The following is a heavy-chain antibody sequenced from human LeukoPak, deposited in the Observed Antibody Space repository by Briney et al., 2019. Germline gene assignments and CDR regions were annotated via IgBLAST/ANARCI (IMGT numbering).Heavy chain of an antibody. D-gene: IGHD3-16*01. CDR1: GGSISSYY. Sequence: SETLSLTCAVSGGSISSYYWSWIRQPAGKGLEWIGRIYTSGTTNYNPSLKSRVTISVDTSKNQFSLKLSSVTAADTAVYYCARALDDYIWRRHYCFDYWGQGTQVTVSS. CDR3: ARALDDYIWRRHYCFDY. J-gene: IGHJ4*02. CDR2: IYTSGTT. V-gene: IGHV4-4*07.